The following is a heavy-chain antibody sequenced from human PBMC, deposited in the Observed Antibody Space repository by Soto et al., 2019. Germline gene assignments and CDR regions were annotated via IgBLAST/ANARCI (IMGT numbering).Heavy chain of an antibody. V-gene: IGHV1-3*01. CDR3: ARGGSTRVFDY. D-gene: IGHD3-16*01. J-gene: IGHJ4*02. CDR1: GYTFTSYA. Sequence: QVQLVQSGAEVKKPGASMKVSCKASGYTFTSYAMHWVRQAPGQRLEWMGWINAGNGNTKYSQKFQGRVTITRDTSASTAYMELSSLRSEDTAVYYCARGGSTRVFDYWGQGTLVTVSS. CDR2: INAGNGNT.